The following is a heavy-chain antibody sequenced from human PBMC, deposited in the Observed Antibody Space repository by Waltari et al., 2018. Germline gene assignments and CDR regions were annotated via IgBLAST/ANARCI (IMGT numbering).Heavy chain of an antibody. CDR2: MNMDGSIT. D-gene: IGHD6-13*01. Sequence: EVHLVESGGGLVQPGGSLRLSCAASGFIFSSYWMHWVRQAPGKGLVSVVHMNMDGSITNYVDSVKGRFTISRDNAKNTLFLQMNSLRAEDTAVYYCVLYSSSFLGDCWGQGTLVAVSS. J-gene: IGHJ4*02. CDR1: GFIFSSYW. CDR3: VLYSSSFLGDC. V-gene: IGHV3-74*01.